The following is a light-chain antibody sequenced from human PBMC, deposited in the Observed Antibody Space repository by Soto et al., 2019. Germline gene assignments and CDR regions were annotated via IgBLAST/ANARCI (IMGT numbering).Light chain of an antibody. CDR1: QSVRSS. Sequence: EIVMTQSPGTLSVSPGERATLFCRASQSVRSSLAWYQQKPGQAPRLFIYDASTRATGIPARFSGSGSGTEFTLTISSLQSEEFAAYYCQQYNSWPETFGQGTKVDIK. J-gene: IGKJ1*01. V-gene: IGKV3-15*01. CDR2: DAS. CDR3: QQYNSWPET.